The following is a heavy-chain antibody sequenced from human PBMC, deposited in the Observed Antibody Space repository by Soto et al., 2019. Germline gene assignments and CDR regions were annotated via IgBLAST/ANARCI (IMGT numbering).Heavy chain of an antibody. D-gene: IGHD1-1*01. V-gene: IGHV1-18*01. CDR3: ARGRYGDY. Sequence: QVHLVQSGAEVKKPGASVKISCKGSGYAFTTYGITWVRQAPGQGLEWMGWISAHNGNTNYAQKLQGRVTVTRDTSTSTAYMELRSLRSDDTAVYYCARGRYGDYWGQGALVTVSS. J-gene: IGHJ4*02. CDR1: GYAFTTYG. CDR2: ISAHNGNT.